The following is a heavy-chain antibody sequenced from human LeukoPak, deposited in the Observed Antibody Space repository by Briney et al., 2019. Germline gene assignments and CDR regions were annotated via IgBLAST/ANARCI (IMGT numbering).Heavy chain of an antibody. V-gene: IGHV1-8*01. J-gene: IGHJ4*02. CDR1: GYTFTSYD. Sequence: ASVKVSCKASGYTFTSYDINWVRQATGQGLEWMGWMNPNSGNTGYAQKFQGRVTMTRNTPISTAYMELSSLRSEDTAVYYCARAGGYGGNRLGDFDYWGQGTLVTVSS. CDR3: ARAGGYGGNRLGDFDY. CDR2: MNPNSGNT. D-gene: IGHD4-23*01.